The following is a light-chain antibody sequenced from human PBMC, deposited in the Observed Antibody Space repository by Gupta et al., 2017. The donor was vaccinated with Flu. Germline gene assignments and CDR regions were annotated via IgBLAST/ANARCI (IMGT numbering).Light chain of an antibody. CDR1: SGNVASNY. Sequence: FILTQPHPAVESPGKPSTISCCRSSGNVASNYVQWYQQRPGRSPTPVIYENNQRPSGVRDRFSGSIDSSSNSASLTIPGLKTEDEADYYCQSYHSTNPGVFGGGTKLTVL. CDR2: ENN. CDR3: QSYHSTNPGV. J-gene: IGLJ3*02. V-gene: IGLV6-57*01.